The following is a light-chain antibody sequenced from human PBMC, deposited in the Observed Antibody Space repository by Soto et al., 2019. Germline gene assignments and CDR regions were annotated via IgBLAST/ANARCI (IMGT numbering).Light chain of an antibody. CDR2: GAS. J-gene: IGKJ1*01. CDR3: QQYVTSSPRT. CDR1: QSVASSY. V-gene: IGKV3-20*01. Sequence: ENVLTQSPGTLSLSPGERATLSCRASQSVASSYLAWYQQRPGQTPRLLIYGASSRATGIPVRFSGSGSGTDFTLTISRLEPEDFAVYYCQQYVTSSPRTFGQGTKVEIK.